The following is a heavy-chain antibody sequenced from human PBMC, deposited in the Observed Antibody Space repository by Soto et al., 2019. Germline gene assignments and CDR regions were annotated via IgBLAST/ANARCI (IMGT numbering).Heavy chain of an antibody. Sequence: EVQLVESGGGLVQPGGSLRLSCAASGFTFSSYWMHWVRQVPGKGLVWVSHIDSDGNSTTYADSVKGRFTISRDNAKNTVYLQMNSLRADDTAVYYCVSDDVGVGIDYWCLGTLVTVSS. CDR1: GFTFSSYW. J-gene: IGHJ4*02. CDR3: VSDDVGVGIDY. CDR2: IDSDGNST. V-gene: IGHV3-74*03. D-gene: IGHD1-26*01.